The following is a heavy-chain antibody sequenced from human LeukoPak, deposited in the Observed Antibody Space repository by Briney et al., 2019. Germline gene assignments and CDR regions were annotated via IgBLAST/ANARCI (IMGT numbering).Heavy chain of an antibody. Sequence: PGRPLRLSCAASGFTFSSYVMYWVRQAPGKGLECVAVIAYDGSNKYYADSVKGRFTISRDNSKNTLYLQMNSLRAEDTAVYYCAREYYYGSGSYYNGYWGQGTLVTVSS. J-gene: IGHJ4*02. D-gene: IGHD3-10*01. V-gene: IGHV3-30*04. CDR3: AREYYYGSGSYYNGY. CDR1: GFTFSSYV. CDR2: IAYDGSNK.